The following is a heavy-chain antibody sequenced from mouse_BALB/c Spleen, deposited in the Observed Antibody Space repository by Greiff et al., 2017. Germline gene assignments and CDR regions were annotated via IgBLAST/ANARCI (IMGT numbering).Heavy chain of an antibody. Sequence: DVMLVESGGGLVQPGGSRKLSCAASGFTFSSFGMHWVRQAPEKGLEWVAYISSGSSTIYYADTVKGRFTISRDNPKNTLFLQMTSLRSEDTAMYYCARAVVGSYYFDYWGQGTTLTVSS. CDR1: GFTFSSFG. CDR2: ISSGSSTI. V-gene: IGHV5-17*02. CDR3: ARAVVGSYYFDY. D-gene: IGHD1-1*01. J-gene: IGHJ2*01.